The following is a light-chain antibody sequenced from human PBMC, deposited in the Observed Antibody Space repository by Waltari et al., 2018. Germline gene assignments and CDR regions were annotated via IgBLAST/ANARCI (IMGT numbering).Light chain of an antibody. CDR3: ETWDTSLSAWV. CDR2: DND. J-gene: IGLJ3*02. CDR1: SPNIGNRS. V-gene: IGLV1-51*01. Sequence: QSVFPQAPSVSAAPGQKVTISGAGSSPNIGNRSVSWYQQFPGTAPKPLIYDNDKRPSGIPDRFSASKSGTSATLDITGLQTGDEANYYCETWDTSLSAWVFGGGTKLTVL.